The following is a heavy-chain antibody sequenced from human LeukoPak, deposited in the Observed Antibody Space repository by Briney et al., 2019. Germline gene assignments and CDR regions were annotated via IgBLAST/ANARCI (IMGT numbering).Heavy chain of an antibody. V-gene: IGHV1-2*02. CDR2: INPNSGGT. D-gene: IGHD3-22*01. CDR3: ARGVTTYYYDSSGYYWLDY. J-gene: IGHJ4*02. Sequence: GASVKVSCKASGYTFTRYYMHWVRQAPGQGLEWMGWINPNSGGTNYAQKFQGRVTMTRDTSISTAYMELSRLRSDDTAVYYCARGVTTYYYDSSGYYWLDYWGQGTLVTVSS. CDR1: GYTFTRYY.